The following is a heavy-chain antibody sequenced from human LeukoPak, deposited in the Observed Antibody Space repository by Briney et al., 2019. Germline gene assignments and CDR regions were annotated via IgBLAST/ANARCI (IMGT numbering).Heavy chain of an antibody. D-gene: IGHD6-25*01. V-gene: IGHV3-23*01. Sequence: PAGSLGLSCAASGFTFSSYAMSWVRQAPGKGLEWVSAISGSGGSTYYADSVKGRFTISRDNSKNTLYLQMNSLRAEDTAVYYCAKDQRGSFDYWGQGTLVTVSS. J-gene: IGHJ4*02. CDR2: ISGSGGST. CDR1: GFTFSSYA. CDR3: AKDQRGSFDY.